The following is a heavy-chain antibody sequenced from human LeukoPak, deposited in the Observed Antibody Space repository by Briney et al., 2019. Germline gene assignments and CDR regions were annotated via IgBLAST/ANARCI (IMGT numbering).Heavy chain of an antibody. Sequence: SVKVSCKASGGTFSSYAISWVRQAPGQGLEWMGGIIPIFGTANYAQKFQGRVTLTADESTSTAYMELSSLRSEDTAVYYCARVVVNLAVSVAGYYFDYWGQGTLVTVSS. CDR1: GGTFSSYA. CDR2: IIPIFGTA. CDR3: ARVVVNLAVSVAGYYFDY. V-gene: IGHV1-69*13. J-gene: IGHJ4*02. D-gene: IGHD6-19*01.